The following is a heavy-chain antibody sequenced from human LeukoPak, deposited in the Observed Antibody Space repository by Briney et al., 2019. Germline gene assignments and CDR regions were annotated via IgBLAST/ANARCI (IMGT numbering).Heavy chain of an antibody. J-gene: IGHJ1*01. CDR2: ISSSSSYI. V-gene: IGHV3-21*01. CDR1: GFTFSSYS. D-gene: IGHD5-12*01. CDR3: ASLSGLRFKAEYFQH. Sequence: GGSLRLSCAASGFTFSSYSMNWVRQAPGKGLEWVSSISSSSSYIYYADPVKGRFTISRDNAKNSLYLQMNSLRAEDTAVYYCASLSGLRFKAEYFQHWGQGTLVTVSS.